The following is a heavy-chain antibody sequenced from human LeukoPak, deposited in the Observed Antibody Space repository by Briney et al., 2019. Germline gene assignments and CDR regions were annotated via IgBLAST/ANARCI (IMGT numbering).Heavy chain of an antibody. J-gene: IGHJ4*02. Sequence: GGSLRLSCAASGFTFSSYGMHWVRQAPGKGLEWVANINQDGSEKHYVDSVKGRFTISRDNAKNSLYLQMNSLRVEDTAVYYCARDGVAAGIYFDYWGQGTLVTVSS. CDR2: INQDGSEK. V-gene: IGHV3-7*01. CDR3: ARDGVAAGIYFDY. CDR1: GFTFSSYG. D-gene: IGHD6-13*01.